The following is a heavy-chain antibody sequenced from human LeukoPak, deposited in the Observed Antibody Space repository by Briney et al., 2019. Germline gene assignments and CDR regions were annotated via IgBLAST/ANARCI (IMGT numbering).Heavy chain of an antibody. CDR2: ISSSSSYI. J-gene: IGHJ4*02. Sequence: NPGGSLRLSCAASGFTFSSYSMNWVRQAPGKGLEWVSSISSSSSYIYYADSVKGRFTISRDNAKNSLYLQMNSLRAEDTAVYYCTGYCSGGSCYPTLLFDYWGQGTLVTVSS. CDR3: TGYCSGGSCYPTLLFDY. D-gene: IGHD2-15*01. V-gene: IGHV3-21*01. CDR1: GFTFSSYS.